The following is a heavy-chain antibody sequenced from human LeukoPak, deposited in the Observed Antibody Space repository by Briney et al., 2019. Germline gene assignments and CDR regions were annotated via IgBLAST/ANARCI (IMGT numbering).Heavy chain of an antibody. V-gene: IGHV3-15*07. Sequence: PGGSLRLSCAASGFTFSNAWMNWVRQAPGRGLEWVGRIKSKTDGGTTDYAAPVKGRFTISRDDSKNTLYLQMNSLKTEDTAVYYCTTLRFLEWLPSSWGQGTLVTVSS. CDR3: TTLRFLEWLPSS. D-gene: IGHD3-3*01. CDR1: GFTFSNAW. CDR2: IKSKTDGGTT. J-gene: IGHJ4*02.